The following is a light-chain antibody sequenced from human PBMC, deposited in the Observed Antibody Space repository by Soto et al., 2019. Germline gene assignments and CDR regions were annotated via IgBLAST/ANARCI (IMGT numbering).Light chain of an antibody. CDR3: SSKTSSSSPFV. CDR1: TSDVGAYNY. Sequence: QSVLTQPASVSGSPGQSITISCTGSTSDVGAYNYVSWYKHHPGQAPHLMIYEVSNRPSGVSNRFSGSKSGNTASLTISGLQADDEGDYYCSSKTSSSSPFVFGTGTKVTVL. V-gene: IGLV2-14*01. CDR2: EVS. J-gene: IGLJ1*01.